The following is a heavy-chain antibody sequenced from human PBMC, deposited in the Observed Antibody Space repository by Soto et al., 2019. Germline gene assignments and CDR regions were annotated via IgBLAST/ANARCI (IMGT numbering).Heavy chain of an antibody. CDR1: GYTFTSYY. CDR2: INPSGGST. CDR3: ARGDGIFGVVITAYFDY. J-gene: IGHJ4*02. V-gene: IGHV1-46*03. Sequence: ASVKVSCKASGYTFTSYYMHWVRQAPGQGLEWMGIINPSGGSTSYAQKFQGRVTMTRDTSTSTVYMELSSLRSEDTAVYYCARGDGIFGVVITAYFDYWGQGTLVTVSS. D-gene: IGHD3-3*01.